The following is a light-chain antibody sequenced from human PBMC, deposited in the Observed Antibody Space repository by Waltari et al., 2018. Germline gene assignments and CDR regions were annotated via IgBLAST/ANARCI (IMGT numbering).Light chain of an antibody. J-gene: IGLJ3*02. CDR1: HIGSRR. CDR2: LDS. Sequence: SSVLTQAPSVSVAPGQTATVTCGGDHIGSRRVHWYQQTPGRAPVLVVYLDSDRPSGIPERFSGSKSGNAATLTISRVEAGDEADYYCHVWDANTVMFGGGTKLTVL. V-gene: IGLV3-21*02. CDR3: HVWDANTVM.